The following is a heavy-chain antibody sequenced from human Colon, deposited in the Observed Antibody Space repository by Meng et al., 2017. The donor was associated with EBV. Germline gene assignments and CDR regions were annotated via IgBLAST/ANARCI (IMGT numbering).Heavy chain of an antibody. CDR2: IYYSGST. Sequence: QVQLHESGPGPVKPSQTLSLTCTVSGGSVSSGGYYWTWIRQHPGKGLEWFGHIYYSGSTFYNPSLKRRVIISIDTSKNQFSLNLRSVTAADTAVYYCARVSSGWDYFDYWGQGTLVTVSS. D-gene: IGHD6-19*01. V-gene: IGHV4-31*03. J-gene: IGHJ4*02. CDR1: GGSVSSGGYY. CDR3: ARVSSGWDYFDY.